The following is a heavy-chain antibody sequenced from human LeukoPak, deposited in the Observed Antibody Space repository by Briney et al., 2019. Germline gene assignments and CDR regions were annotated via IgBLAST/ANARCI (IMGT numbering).Heavy chain of an antibody. CDR1: GGSISTTNW. V-gene: IGHV4-4*02. D-gene: IGHD2-8*02. CDR3: ARDKDTGGYHRAPLTY. CDR2: IYHSGST. J-gene: IGHJ4*02. Sequence: TSETLSLTCAVSGGSISTTNWWSWVRQPPGKGLEWIGEIYHSGSTNYNPSLQSRVTMSVDKAKNQFSLKLNSVTAADTAVYFCARDKDTGGYHRAPLTYWGQGTLVAVPS.